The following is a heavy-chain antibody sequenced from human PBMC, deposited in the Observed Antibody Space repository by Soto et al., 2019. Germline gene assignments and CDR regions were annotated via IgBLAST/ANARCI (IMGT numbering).Heavy chain of an antibody. CDR1: GFTFSSYG. CDR2: INSDGSST. CDR3: ARDFYGGYTYGPGNY. J-gene: IGHJ4*02. V-gene: IGHV3-74*01. Sequence: VGSLRLSCAASGFTFSSYGMHWVRQAPGKGLVWVSRINSDGSSTSYADSVKGRFTISRDNAKRSLYLQMNSLRAEDKAVYYCARDFYGGYTYGPGNYWGQGALATVSS. D-gene: IGHD5-18*01.